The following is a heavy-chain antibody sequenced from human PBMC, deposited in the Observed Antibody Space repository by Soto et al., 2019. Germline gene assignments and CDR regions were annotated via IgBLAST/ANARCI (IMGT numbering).Heavy chain of an antibody. CDR3: GSSASPDAY. V-gene: IGHV3-48*01. J-gene: IGHJ4*02. CDR1: GFIFNSYS. Sequence: EVQLVESGGGLVQPGGSLRLSCVASGFIFNSYSMNWVRQPPGKGLEWISYINSGSTSVFYADSVKGRFTISRDNAKNSLYLQMNSLRAEDTAVYYCGSSASPDAYWGQGTLVTVSS. CDR2: INSGSTSV. D-gene: IGHD3-22*01.